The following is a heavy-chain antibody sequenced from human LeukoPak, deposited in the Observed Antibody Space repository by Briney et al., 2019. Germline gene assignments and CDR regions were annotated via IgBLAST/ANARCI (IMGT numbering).Heavy chain of an antibody. V-gene: IGHV5-51*01. Sequence: GESLKISCEASGYSFTRHWIGWVRQLPGKGLEWMGIIYPGDSETRYSPSFQGQVTISADKSVSTAYLHWSSLRASDTAVYYCACLHSDIWRGDNYPPYYFDSWGQGTLVAVSS. CDR2: IYPGDSET. J-gene: IGHJ4*02. CDR3: ACLHSDIWRGDNYPPYYFDS. CDR1: GYSFTRHW. D-gene: IGHD5-24*01.